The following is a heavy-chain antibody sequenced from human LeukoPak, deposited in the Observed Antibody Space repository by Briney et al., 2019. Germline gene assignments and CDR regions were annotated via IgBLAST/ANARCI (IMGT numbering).Heavy chain of an antibody. CDR1: GGSISSSNW. V-gene: IGHV4-4*02. CDR2: IYHSGST. CDR3: ARGRGYGSGSYYRLNYFDY. J-gene: IGHJ4*02. Sequence: SETLSLTCAVSGGSISSSNWWSWVRQPPGKGLEWIGEIYHSGSTNYNPSLKSRVTISVDTSKNQFSLKLSSVTAADTAVYYCARGRGYGSGSYYRLNYFDYWGQGTLVTVSS. D-gene: IGHD3-10*01.